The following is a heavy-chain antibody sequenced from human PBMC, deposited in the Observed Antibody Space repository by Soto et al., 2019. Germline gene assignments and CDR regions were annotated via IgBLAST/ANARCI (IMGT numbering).Heavy chain of an antibody. V-gene: IGHV3-23*01. Sequence: EVQLLESGGGLVQPGGSLRLSCAASGLTLSSYIMNWVRQAPGMGLEWVSTISAVGYGTYYADSVKGRFTISRDNTKNTLFLQMNSLRDEDTAVYYCARARGPSTAYDFDYWGQGTPVAVSS. CDR1: GLTLSSYI. J-gene: IGHJ4*02. CDR3: ARARGPSTAYDFDY. CDR2: ISAVGYGT. D-gene: IGHD5-12*01.